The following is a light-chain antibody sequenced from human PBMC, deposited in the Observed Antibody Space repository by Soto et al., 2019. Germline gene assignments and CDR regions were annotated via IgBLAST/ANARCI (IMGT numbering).Light chain of an antibody. V-gene: IGKV3-20*01. J-gene: IGKJ1*01. CDR1: QSVSNTY. CDR2: GAS. CDR3: HQYGTSPRT. Sequence: ESVLTQSPGTLSLSPGERATLSCRASQSVSNTYLAWYQQKPGQAPRLLIYGASSRATGIPDRFSGSGSGTDFTLTISRLEPEDFAVYFCHQYGTSPRTFGPGTKVDIK.